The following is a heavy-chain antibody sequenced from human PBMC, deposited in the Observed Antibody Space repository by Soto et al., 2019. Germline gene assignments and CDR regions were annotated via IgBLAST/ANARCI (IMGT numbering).Heavy chain of an antibody. J-gene: IGHJ3*02. CDR3: ARQSGRLEYAFDI. Sequence: PSETLSLTCTVSGGSISSYYWSWIRQPPGKGLEWIGYIYYSGSTNYNPSLKSRVTISVDTSKNQFSLKLSSVTAADTAVYYCARQSGRLEYAFDIWGQGTMVTV. D-gene: IGHD2-15*01. CDR2: IYYSGST. CDR1: GGSISSYY. V-gene: IGHV4-59*08.